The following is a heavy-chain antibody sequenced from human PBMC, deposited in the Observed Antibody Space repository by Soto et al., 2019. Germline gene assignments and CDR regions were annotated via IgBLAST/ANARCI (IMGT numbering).Heavy chain of an antibody. D-gene: IGHD2-2*01. CDR1: GYTFTSYY. CDR3: ARAPSGYCSSTSCLSYYYYGMDV. V-gene: IGHV1-46*01. CDR2: INPSGGST. J-gene: IGHJ6*02. Sequence: ASVKVSCKASGYTFTSYYMHWVRQAPGQGLEWMGIINPSGGSTSYAQKFKGRVTMTRDTSTSTVYMELSSLRSEDTAVYYCARAPSGYCSSTSCLSYYYYGMDVWGQGTTVTVSS.